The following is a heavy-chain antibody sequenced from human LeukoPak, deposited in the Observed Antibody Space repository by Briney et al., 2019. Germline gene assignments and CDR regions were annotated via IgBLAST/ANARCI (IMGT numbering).Heavy chain of an antibody. V-gene: IGHV3-23*01. CDR2: ISSSGGST. CDR3: AKDGPEGCSTTNCYVWDRGMDN. D-gene: IGHD2-2*01. Sequence: QTGGSLRLSCAVSGFTFSNYAMSWVRQAPGKGLGWVSAISSSGGSTYYADSVKGRFTISRDNSRSTLYLHMNSLRAEDTALYYCAKDGPEGCSTTNCYVWDRGMDNWGQGALVTVSS. CDR1: GFTFSNYA. J-gene: IGHJ4*02.